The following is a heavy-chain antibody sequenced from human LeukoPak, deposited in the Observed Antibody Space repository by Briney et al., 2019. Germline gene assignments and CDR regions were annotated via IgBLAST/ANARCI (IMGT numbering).Heavy chain of an antibody. CDR2: ISGGGRST. Sequence: PGGSLRLSCAASGFTFASYGMSWVRQAPGKGLEWVSAISGGGRSTYYADSVKGRFTISRDNSKNTLYLQMNSLRAEDTAVYFCAKGSSSGNYYYYYMDVWGKGTTVTISS. D-gene: IGHD6-19*01. CDR3: AKGSSSGNYYYYYMDV. V-gene: IGHV3-23*01. J-gene: IGHJ6*03. CDR1: GFTFASYG.